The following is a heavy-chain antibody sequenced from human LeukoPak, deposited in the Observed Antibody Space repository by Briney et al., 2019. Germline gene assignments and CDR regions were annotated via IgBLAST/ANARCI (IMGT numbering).Heavy chain of an antibody. V-gene: IGHV3-9*01. D-gene: IGHD1-26*01. CDR2: ISWNSGSI. CDR3: AKDLGATDDY. J-gene: IGHJ4*02. Sequence: XWVSGISWNSGSIGYADSVKGRFTISRDNAKNSLYLQMNSLRAEDTALYYCAKDLGATDDYWGQGTLVTVSS.